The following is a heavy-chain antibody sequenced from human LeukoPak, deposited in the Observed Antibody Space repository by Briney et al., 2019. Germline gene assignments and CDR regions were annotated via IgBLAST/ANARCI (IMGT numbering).Heavy chain of an antibody. Sequence: GGSLRLSRVASGFTLSDYGLHWVRQAPGKGLEWVAMISFDGKNEFYTDSVKGRFTVSRDNVRNTLYLQMNSLRAEDTALYYCARDFHINKWCNWFDPWGQGTLVTVSS. V-gene: IGHV3-30*03. D-gene: IGHD2-15*01. CDR3: ARDFHINKWCNWFDP. J-gene: IGHJ5*02. CDR1: GFTLSDYG. CDR2: ISFDGKNE.